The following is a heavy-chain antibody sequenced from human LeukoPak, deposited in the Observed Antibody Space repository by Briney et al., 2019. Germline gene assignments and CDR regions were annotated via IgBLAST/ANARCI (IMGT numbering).Heavy chain of an antibody. J-gene: IGHJ4*02. Sequence: GGSLRLSCVASGFTFSSYGMHWVRQTPGKGLEWVAFIQYDGSNKYYADSVKGRFTISRDSSKNTLYLQMNSLRAEDTAVYYCATSGHPVITMISCDYWGQGTLVTVSS. V-gene: IGHV3-30*02. D-gene: IGHD3-22*01. CDR3: ATSGHPVITMISCDY. CDR2: IQYDGSNK. CDR1: GFTFSSYG.